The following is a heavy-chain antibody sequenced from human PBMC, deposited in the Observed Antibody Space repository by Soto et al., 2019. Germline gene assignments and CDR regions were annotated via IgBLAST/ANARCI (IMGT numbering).Heavy chain of an antibody. D-gene: IGHD1-7*01. J-gene: IGHJ6*02. CDR1: GGTFSSYA. CDR2: IIPIFGTA. CDR3: ARGDYITGTAYYYGMDV. Sequence: SVKVSCKASGGTFSSYAISWVRQAPGQGLEWMGGIIPIFGTANYAQKFQGRVTITADESTSTAYMELSSLRSEDTAVYYCARGDYITGTAYYYGMDVWGQGTTATVSS. V-gene: IGHV1-69*13.